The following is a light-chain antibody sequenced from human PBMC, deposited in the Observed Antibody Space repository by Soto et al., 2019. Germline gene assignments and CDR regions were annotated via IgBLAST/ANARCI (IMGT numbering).Light chain of an antibody. CDR2: AAS. V-gene: IGKV3-20*01. J-gene: IGKJ1*01. CDR1: QRVSSNY. CDR3: QQYGSSPST. Sequence: EIVLTQSPGTLSLSPGERGTLSCRASQRVSSNYITWYQQKPGQAPRRLIFAASSSATGIPDRFSGSGSGTDFTLTISRLEPEDFAVYYCQQYGSSPSTFGQGTKVDIK.